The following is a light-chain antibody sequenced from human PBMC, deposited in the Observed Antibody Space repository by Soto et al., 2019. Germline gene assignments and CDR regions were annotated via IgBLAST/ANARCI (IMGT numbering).Light chain of an antibody. CDR3: GSFTTSRIWL. J-gene: IGLJ3*02. Sequence: QLVLTQPPSVSGAPGQRVTISCTGSSSNIGAGYDVHWYQQLPGTAPKLLIYGNSNRPSGVPDRFSGSKSGTSASLAITGLQAEDEADYFCGSFTTSRIWLFGGGTKLTVL. CDR1: SSNIGAGYD. V-gene: IGLV1-40*01. CDR2: GNS.